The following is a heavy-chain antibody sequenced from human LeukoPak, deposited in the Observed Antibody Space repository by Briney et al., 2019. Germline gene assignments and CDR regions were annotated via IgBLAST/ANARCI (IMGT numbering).Heavy chain of an antibody. CDR3: ASRLRWPSYFDY. V-gene: IGHV4-39*01. CDR2: VYYSGTT. CDR1: GGSIRSPTYY. D-gene: IGHD4-23*01. J-gene: IGHJ4*02. Sequence: PSETLSLTCVVSGGSIRSPTYYWGWIRQPPGEGLEWIGSVYYSGTTDYNPSLKSRVDISIDTSKNQFSLKLSSVTAADTAVYYCASRLRWPSYFDYWGQGTPVTVSS.